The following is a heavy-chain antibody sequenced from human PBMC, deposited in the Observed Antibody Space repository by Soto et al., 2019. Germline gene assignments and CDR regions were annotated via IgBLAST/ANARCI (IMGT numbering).Heavy chain of an antibody. J-gene: IGHJ4*02. CDR2: IKSKTDGGTT. D-gene: IGHD7-27*01. CDR3: TTDKTGVYYFDY. V-gene: IGHV3-15*01. CDR1: GFTFSNAW. Sequence: GGSLRLSCAASGFTFSNAWMSWVRQAPGKGLEWVGRIKSKTDGGTTDYAAPVKGRFTISRDDSKNTLYLQMNSLKTEDTAVDYCTTDKTGVYYFDYWGQGTLVTVSS.